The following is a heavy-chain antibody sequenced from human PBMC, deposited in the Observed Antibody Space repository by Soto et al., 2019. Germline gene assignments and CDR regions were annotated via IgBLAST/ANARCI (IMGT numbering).Heavy chain of an antibody. V-gene: IGHV4-34*01. J-gene: IGHJ4*02. CDR2: INHSGST. D-gene: IGHD2-8*02. CDR1: GGSFSGYY. CDR3: ARDKITGHFDY. Sequence: QVQLQQWGAGLLKPSETLSLTCAVYGGSFSGYYWTWIRQPPGTGLEWIGEINHSGSTNYNPSLKIRVTISVDTSKNQFSLKLTSVTAADTAVYYCARDKITGHFDYWGQGTLVTVSS.